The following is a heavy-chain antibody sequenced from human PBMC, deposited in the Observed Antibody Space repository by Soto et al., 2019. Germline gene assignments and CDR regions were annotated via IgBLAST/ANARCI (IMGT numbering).Heavy chain of an antibody. CDR3: AKARSIAAYQTPDFDH. CDR1: GFSFSTYA. J-gene: IGHJ4*02. D-gene: IGHD6-6*01. CDR2: ISGSGGGT. Sequence: EVQLLESGGGLVQPGGALRLSCATSGFSFSTYAMTWVRQAPGKGLEWVSGISGSGGGTYYTDSVKGRFTISRENSQSTHNLQMNSLRVEDAAVYFCAKARSIAAYQTPDFDHWGQGPRVTVPT. V-gene: IGHV3-23*01.